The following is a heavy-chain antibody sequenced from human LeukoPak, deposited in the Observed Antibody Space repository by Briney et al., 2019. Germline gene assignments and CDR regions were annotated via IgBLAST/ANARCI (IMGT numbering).Heavy chain of an antibody. CDR2: INHGGST. V-gene: IGHV4-34*01. D-gene: IGHD3-10*01. CDR3: ARNADGSGNLLPFYFDY. Sequence: SETLSLTCAVYGENFSIYFYSWIRQPPGKGLEWIGEINHGGSTSYNPSLKSRVTISVDTSKNQFSLILSSVTAADTAVYYCARNADGSGNLLPFYFDYWGPGTLVTVSS. CDR1: GENFSIYF. J-gene: IGHJ4*02.